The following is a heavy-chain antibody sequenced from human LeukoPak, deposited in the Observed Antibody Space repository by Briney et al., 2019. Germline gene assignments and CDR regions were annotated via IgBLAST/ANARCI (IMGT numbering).Heavy chain of an antibody. CDR2: ISSSSSYI. D-gene: IGHD3-10*01. J-gene: IGHJ4*02. CDR3: ARGMVRGYFDY. V-gene: IGHV3-21*06. Sequence: PGGSLRLSCAASGFTSSSYSMNWVRQAPGKGLEWVSSISSSSSYIYYAGSVKGRFTISRDNAKNSLFLQMNSLRAEDTAVYYCARGMVRGYFDYWGQGTLVIVSP. CDR1: GFTSSSYS.